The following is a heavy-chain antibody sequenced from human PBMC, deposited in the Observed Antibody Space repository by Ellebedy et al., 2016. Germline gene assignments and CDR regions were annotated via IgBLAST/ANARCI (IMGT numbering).Heavy chain of an antibody. V-gene: IGHV3-30*04. J-gene: IGHJ6*02. CDR1: GFTVSDFA. D-gene: IGHD5-12*01. Sequence: GGSLRLSCAASGFTVSDFAMSWVRQAPGRGLEWLGIISSDGSRDHYAESVKGRFTISRDNSKNTLFLQMNSLTSDDTALYYCHCLYSGDQANFMDVWGQGTMVTVSS. CDR3: HCLYSGDQANFMDV. CDR2: ISSDGSRD.